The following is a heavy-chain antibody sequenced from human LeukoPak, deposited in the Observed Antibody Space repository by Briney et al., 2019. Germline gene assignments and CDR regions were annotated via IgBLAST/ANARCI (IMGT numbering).Heavy chain of an antibody. Sequence: GGSLRLSCAASGFTFSSYWMSWVRQAPGKGLEWVANIKQDESEKYYVDSVKGRFTISRDNAKNSLYLQINSLRAEDTAVYYCARAPFYDSSGYLDYWGQGTLVTVSS. CDR2: IKQDESEK. V-gene: IGHV3-7*01. D-gene: IGHD3-22*01. J-gene: IGHJ4*02. CDR3: ARAPFYDSSGYLDY. CDR1: GFTFSSYW.